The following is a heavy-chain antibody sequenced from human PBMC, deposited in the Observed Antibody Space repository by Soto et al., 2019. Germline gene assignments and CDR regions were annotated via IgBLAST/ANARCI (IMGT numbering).Heavy chain of an antibody. Sequence: LRLSCAASGFTFSDYYMSWIRQAPGKGLEWVSYISSSGSTIYYADSVKGRFTISRDNAKNSLYLQMNSLRAEDTAVYYCARDPPLMDHFDYWGQGTLVTVSS. CDR1: GFTFSDYY. V-gene: IGHV3-11*01. J-gene: IGHJ4*02. D-gene: IGHD2-8*01. CDR3: ARDPPLMDHFDY. CDR2: ISSSGSTI.